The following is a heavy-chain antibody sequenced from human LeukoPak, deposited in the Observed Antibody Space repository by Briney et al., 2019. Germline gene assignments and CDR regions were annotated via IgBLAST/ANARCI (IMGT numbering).Heavy chain of an antibody. CDR1: GGSFSGYY. CDR2: INHSGST. Sequence: SETLSLTCAVYGGSFSGYYWSWIRQPPGKGLEWIGEINHSGSTNYNPSLKSRVTISVDTSKNQFSLKLSSVTAADTAVYYCARQYSSSWIVDYWGQGTLVTVSS. J-gene: IGHJ4*02. V-gene: IGHV4-34*01. CDR3: ARQYSSSWIVDY. D-gene: IGHD6-13*01.